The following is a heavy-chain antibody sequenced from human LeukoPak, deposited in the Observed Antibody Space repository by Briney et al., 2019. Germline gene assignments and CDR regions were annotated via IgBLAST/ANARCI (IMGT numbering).Heavy chain of an antibody. V-gene: IGHV3-30*04. Sequence: GGSLRLSCAASGFTFSSYAMHWVRQAPGKGLEWVAVISYDGSNKYYADSVKGRFTISRDNAENTLYLQMNSLRVEDTAVYYCVRSAFHAGSGNYYDYWGQGTLVTVSS. CDR2: ISYDGSNK. CDR3: VRSAFHAGSGNYYDY. CDR1: GFTFSSYA. J-gene: IGHJ4*02. D-gene: IGHD3-22*01.